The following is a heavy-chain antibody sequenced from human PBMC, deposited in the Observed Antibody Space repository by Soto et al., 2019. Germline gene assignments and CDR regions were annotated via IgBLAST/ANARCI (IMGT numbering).Heavy chain of an antibody. CDR1: GVTFSSET. CDR3: ATELGENPASPFDA. V-gene: IGHV1-69*01. Sequence: QVQLVQSGADVKKPGSSVKVSCQASGVTFSSETLGWVRQAPGQGLERVGGIIPLFGTASYAQKVQGRVTITADESTSTVYLELSSLRSDDTAVYFCATELGENPASPFDAWGQGTLVTVSS. D-gene: IGHD3-10*01. CDR2: IIPLFGTA. J-gene: IGHJ4*02.